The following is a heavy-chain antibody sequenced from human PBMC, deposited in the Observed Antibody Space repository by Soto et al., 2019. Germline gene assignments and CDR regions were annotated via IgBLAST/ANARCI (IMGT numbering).Heavy chain of an antibody. D-gene: IGHD3-16*02. Sequence: PGGSLRLSCAASGFTVSSNYMSWVRQAPGKGLEWVSVIYSGGSTYYADSVKGRFTISRDNSKNTLYLQMNGLRAEDTAVYYCARGGADYDYVWGSYRSDAFDIWGQGTMVTVSS. CDR2: IYSGGST. CDR1: GFTVSSNY. V-gene: IGHV3-53*01. CDR3: ARGGADYDYVWGSYRSDAFDI. J-gene: IGHJ3*02.